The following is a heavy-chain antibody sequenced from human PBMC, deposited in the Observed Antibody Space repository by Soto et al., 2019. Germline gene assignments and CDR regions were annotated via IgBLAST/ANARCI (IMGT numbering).Heavy chain of an antibody. CDR1: GFTFTSYH. D-gene: IGHD1-1*01. J-gene: IGHJ4*02. CDR3: AMDYNWGVDY. V-gene: IGHV1-46*01. Sequence: QVQLVQSGAEVKKPGASLKVSCKASGFTFTSYHMHWLRQAPGQGLQWMGIIQPRDHSITYAQKFQDRLSMTWGTSTSTVYRELRILSSDVTAVYYCAMDYNWGVDYWAQGTLVTVS. CDR2: IQPRDHSI.